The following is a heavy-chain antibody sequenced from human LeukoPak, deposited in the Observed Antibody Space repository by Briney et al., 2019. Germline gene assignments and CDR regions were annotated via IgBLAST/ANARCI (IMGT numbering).Heavy chain of an antibody. J-gene: IGHJ5*02. D-gene: IGHD3-10*01. CDR2: IYYSGST. CDR3: ARLHRRRVRGVISWFDP. Sequence: SETLTLTCTVSGGSISSYYWSWIRQPPGKGLEWIGYIYYSGSTNYNPSLKSRVTISVDTSKNQFSLKLSSVTAADTAVYYCARLHRRRVRGVISWFDPWGQGTLVTVSS. CDR1: GGSISSYY. V-gene: IGHV4-59*12.